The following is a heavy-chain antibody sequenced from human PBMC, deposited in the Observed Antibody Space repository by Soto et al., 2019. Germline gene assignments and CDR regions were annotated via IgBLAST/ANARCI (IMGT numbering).Heavy chain of an antibody. CDR1: GYTFTSYG. V-gene: IGHV1-18*04. CDR3: AGDQNGEGAFDI. Sequence: ASVKVSCKASGYTFTSYGISWVRQAPGQGLEWMGWISAYHGNTNYAHKLQVRVTMTTDTSTITAYMELRSLRSDDTAVYYCAGDQNGEGAFDIWRQGTMVTVS. CDR2: ISAYHGNT. D-gene: IGHD4-17*01. J-gene: IGHJ3*02.